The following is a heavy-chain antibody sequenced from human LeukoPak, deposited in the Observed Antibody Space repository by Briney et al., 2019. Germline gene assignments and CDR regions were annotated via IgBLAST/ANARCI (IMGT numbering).Heavy chain of an antibody. Sequence: SETLSLTCAVYGGSFSGYYWSWIRQPPGKGLEWIGEINHSGSTNYNPSLKSRVTISVDTSKNQFSLKLSSVTAADTAVYYCARHTFWSGYPYYFDYWGQGTLVTVSS. V-gene: IGHV4-34*01. CDR3: ARHTFWSGYPYYFDY. D-gene: IGHD3-3*01. CDR2: INHSGST. CDR1: GGSFSGYY. J-gene: IGHJ4*02.